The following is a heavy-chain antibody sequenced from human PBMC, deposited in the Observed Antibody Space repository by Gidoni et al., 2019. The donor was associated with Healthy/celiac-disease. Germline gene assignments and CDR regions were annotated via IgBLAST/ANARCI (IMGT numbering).Heavy chain of an antibody. CDR2: INHSGST. CDR3: ATAISGTKGERGFDY. CDR1: GGSFSGYY. J-gene: IGHJ4*02. V-gene: IGHV4-34*01. D-gene: IGHD1-26*01. Sequence: QVQLQQWGAGLLKPSETLSLTCAVYGGSFSGYYWSWIRQPPGKGLEWIGEINHSGSTNYNPSLKSRVTISVDTSKNQFSLKLSSVTAADTAVYYCATAISGTKGERGFDYWGQGTLVTVSS.